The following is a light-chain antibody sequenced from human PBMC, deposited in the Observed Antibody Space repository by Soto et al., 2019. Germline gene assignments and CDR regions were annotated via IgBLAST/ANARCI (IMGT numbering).Light chain of an antibody. Sequence: EIVLTQSPGTLSLSPGERATLSCRASQSISSSYLAWYQQTPGQAPRLLIYGASSRATGIPDRFSGSGSGTDFTLTIIRLEPEDFAVYYCQQYGSSRWTFGQGTKVEIK. V-gene: IGKV3-20*01. CDR2: GAS. CDR3: QQYGSSRWT. CDR1: QSISSSY. J-gene: IGKJ1*01.